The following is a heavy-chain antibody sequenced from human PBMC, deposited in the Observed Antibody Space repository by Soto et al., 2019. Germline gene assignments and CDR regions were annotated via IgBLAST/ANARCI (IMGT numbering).Heavy chain of an antibody. CDR1: GFTFSSYA. CDR2: ISYDGSNK. J-gene: IGHJ6*02. CDR3: ARDPPGGLSGSYYYYYGMDV. D-gene: IGHD3-16*01. Sequence: GGSLRLSGAASGFTFSSYAMHWVRQAPGKGLEWVADISYDGSNKYYADSVKGRFTISSDNSKNKLYLQMNSLRAEDTAVYYCARDPPGGLSGSYYYYYGMDVWGQGTTVTSP. V-gene: IGHV3-30-3*01.